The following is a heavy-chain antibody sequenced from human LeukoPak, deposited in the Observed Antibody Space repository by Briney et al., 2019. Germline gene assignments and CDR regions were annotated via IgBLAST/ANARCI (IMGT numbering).Heavy chain of an antibody. Sequence: GGSLRLCCAASGFTFDDYAMHWVRQAPGKGLEWVSGISWNSGSIGYADSVKGRFTISRDKAKNSLYMEMSSLRAEDTALYYCAKGLDLRGSYYYFDYWGQGTLVTVSS. V-gene: IGHV3-9*01. J-gene: IGHJ4*02. D-gene: IGHD1-26*01. CDR2: ISWNSGSI. CDR1: GFTFDDYA. CDR3: AKGLDLRGSYYYFDY.